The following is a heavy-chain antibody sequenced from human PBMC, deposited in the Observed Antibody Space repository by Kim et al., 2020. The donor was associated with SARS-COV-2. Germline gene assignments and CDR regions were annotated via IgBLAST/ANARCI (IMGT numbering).Heavy chain of an antibody. CDR2: INPSGGST. J-gene: IGHJ6*02. D-gene: IGHD2-2*01. CDR1: GYTFTSYY. V-gene: IGHV1-46*01. Sequence: ASVKVSCKASGYTFTSYYMHWVRQAPGQGLEWMGIINPSGGSTSYAQKFQGRVTMTRDTSTSTVYMELSSLRSEDTAVYYCAREVPAARYYYYGMDVWGQGTTVTVSS. CDR3: AREVPAARYYYYGMDV.